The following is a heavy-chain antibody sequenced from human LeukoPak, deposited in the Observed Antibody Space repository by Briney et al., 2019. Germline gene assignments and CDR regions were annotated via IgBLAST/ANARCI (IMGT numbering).Heavy chain of an antibody. J-gene: IGHJ4*02. CDR3: TRGDGSVGY. D-gene: IGHD5-12*01. CDR2: INPNSGGT. Sequence: ASVKVSCKASGYTFADYYIHWVRPAPGQGLEWVGWINPNSGGTNCAQKFQGRVTMTRDTSISTAYMELTRLRSDDTAVYYCTRGDGSVGYWGQGTLVTVSS. V-gene: IGHV1-2*02. CDR1: GYTFADYY.